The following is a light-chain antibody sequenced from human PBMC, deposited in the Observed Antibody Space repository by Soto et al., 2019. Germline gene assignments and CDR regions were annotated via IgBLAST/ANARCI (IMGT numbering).Light chain of an antibody. V-gene: IGLV1-47*01. Sequence: QSVLTQPPSASGTPGQRVTISCSGSGSNIGSTYVYWYQQLTGTAPKLPIYRNNRRPSGVPDRFSGSKSGTSASLALSGLRSEDEADYYCAASDYSLSGFSLFGGGTERTVL. CDR2: RNN. CDR1: GSNIGSTY. J-gene: IGLJ3*02. CDR3: AASDYSLSGFSL.